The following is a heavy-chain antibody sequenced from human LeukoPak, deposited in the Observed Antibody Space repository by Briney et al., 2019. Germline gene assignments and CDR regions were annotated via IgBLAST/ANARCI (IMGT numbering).Heavy chain of an antibody. CDR1: GFTFSSYD. CDR2: IGTAGDT. CDR3: ARGASLRLGELSLDY. D-gene: IGHD3-16*02. V-gene: IGHV3-13*01. Sequence: GGSLRLSCAASGFTFSSYDMHWVRQATGKGLEWVSAIGTAGDTYYPGSVKGRFTISRENAKNSLYLQMNSLRAGDTAVYYCARGASLRLGELSLDYWGQGTLVTVSS. J-gene: IGHJ4*02.